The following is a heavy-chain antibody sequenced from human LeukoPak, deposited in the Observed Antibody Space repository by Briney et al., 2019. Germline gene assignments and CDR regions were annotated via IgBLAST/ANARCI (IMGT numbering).Heavy chain of an antibody. D-gene: IGHD4-23*01. Sequence: GESLKISCKGSGYSFTTYWVAWVRQMPGKGLEWMGIIYPGDSYTNYSPSFQGHVTISADKSISTAYLQWSSLKASDTAMYYCARLGGSIKDYWGQGTLVTVSS. J-gene: IGHJ4*02. V-gene: IGHV5-51*01. CDR2: IYPGDSYT. CDR1: GYSFTTYW. CDR3: ARLGGSIKDY.